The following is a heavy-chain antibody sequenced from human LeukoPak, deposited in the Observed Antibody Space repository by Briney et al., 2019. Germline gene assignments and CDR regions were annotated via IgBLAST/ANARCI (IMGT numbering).Heavy chain of an antibody. CDR1: GFTFNNCA. D-gene: IGHD3-3*01. CDR2: ISSIGTNT. Sequence: GGSLRLSCAASGFTFNNCAMSWVRQAPGRGLEWVSTISSIGTNTYYADSMKGRFTISRDNSKNTFYLQMNSLRAEDTAVYYCAKGVKWSRDAFDIWGQGTMVIVSP. J-gene: IGHJ3*02. V-gene: IGHV3-23*01. CDR3: AKGVKWSRDAFDI.